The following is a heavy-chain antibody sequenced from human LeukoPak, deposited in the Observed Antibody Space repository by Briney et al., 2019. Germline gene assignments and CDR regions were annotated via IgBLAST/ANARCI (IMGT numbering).Heavy chain of an antibody. CDR1: GFTLTNAW. V-gene: IGHV3-11*04. CDR3: AELGITMIGGV. D-gene: IGHD3-10*02. J-gene: IGHJ6*04. Sequence: GGSLRLSCAASGFTLTNAWMSWVRQAPGKGLEWVSYISSSGSTIYYADSVKGRFTISRDNAKNSLYLQMNSLRAEDTAVYYCAELGITMIGGVWGKGTTVTISS. CDR2: ISSSGSTI.